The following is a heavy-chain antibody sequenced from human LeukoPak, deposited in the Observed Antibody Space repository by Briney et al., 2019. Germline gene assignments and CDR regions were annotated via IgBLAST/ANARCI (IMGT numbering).Heavy chain of an antibody. V-gene: IGHV4-30-4*08. CDR1: GGSISSGDYY. J-gene: IGHJ5*02. Sequence: PSETLSLTCTVSGGSISSGDYYWSWIRQPPGKGLEWIGYIYYSGSTYYNPSLKSRVTISVDTSKNQFSLKLSPVTAADTAVYYCATAPTRNWFDPWGQGTLVTVSS. CDR3: ATAPTRNWFDP. CDR2: IYYSGST.